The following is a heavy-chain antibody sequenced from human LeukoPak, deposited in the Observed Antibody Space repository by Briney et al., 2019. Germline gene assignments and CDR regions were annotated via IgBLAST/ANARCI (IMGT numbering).Heavy chain of an antibody. CDR3: AREAEPTMVRGVIDY. CDR2: IYYSGST. CDR1: GGSISSSSYY. J-gene: IGHJ4*02. Sequence: SETLSLTCTVSGGSISSSSYYWGWIRQPPGKGLEWIGSIYYSGSTYYNPSLKSRVTISVDTSKNQFSLKLSSVTAADTAVYYCAREAEPTMVRGVIDYWGQGTLVTVSS. D-gene: IGHD3-10*01. V-gene: IGHV4-39*07.